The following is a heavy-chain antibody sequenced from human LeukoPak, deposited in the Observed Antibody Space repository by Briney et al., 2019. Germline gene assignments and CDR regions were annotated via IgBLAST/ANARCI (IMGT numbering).Heavy chain of an antibody. CDR3: ARGGSGTYYELLLY. V-gene: IGHV4-30-2*01. Sequence: SETLSLTCAVSGGSISSGGYSWSWIRQPPGKGLEWIGYTYHSGSTYYNPSLKSRVTISVDTSKNQFSLNLNSVTAADTAVYYCARGGSGTYYELLLYWGQGTLVTVSS. J-gene: IGHJ4*02. D-gene: IGHD1-26*01. CDR2: TYHSGST. CDR1: GGSISSGGYS.